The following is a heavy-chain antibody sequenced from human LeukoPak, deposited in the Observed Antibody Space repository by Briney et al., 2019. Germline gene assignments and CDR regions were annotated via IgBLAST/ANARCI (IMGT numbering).Heavy chain of an antibody. CDR3: ARALTQQLGFFDY. CDR2: IIPILGIA. V-gene: IGHV1-69*02. CDR1: EGTFSSYT. J-gene: IGHJ4*02. Sequence: ASVKVSCKASEGTFSSYTISWVRQAPGQGLEWMGRIIPILGIANYAQKFQGRVTITADKSTSTAYMELSSLRSEDTAVYYCARALTQQLGFFDYWGQGTLVTVSS. D-gene: IGHD6-6*01.